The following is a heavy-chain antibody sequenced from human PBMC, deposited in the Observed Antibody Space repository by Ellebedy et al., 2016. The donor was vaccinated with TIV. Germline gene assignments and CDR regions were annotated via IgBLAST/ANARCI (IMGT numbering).Heavy chain of an antibody. J-gene: IGHJ2*01. CDR3: ARLRQSRDRSHWYFDL. V-gene: IGHV4-4*07. D-gene: IGHD1-14*01. CDR2: IFMSGST. Sequence: SETLSLTXTGSGGSFSSYYWSWIRQSAGKGLEWIGRIFMSGSTTYNPSLKNRVTMSVDASTTQLSLNLSSVTAADTAVYFCARLRQSRDRSHWYFDLWGRGTLVTVSS. CDR1: GGSFSSYY.